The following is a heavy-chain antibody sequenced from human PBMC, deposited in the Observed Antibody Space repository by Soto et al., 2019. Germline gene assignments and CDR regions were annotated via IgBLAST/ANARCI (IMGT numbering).Heavy chain of an antibody. Sequence: EEQLVESGGGLVKPGGSLRLSCAASGFSLSAYSINWVRQAPGKGLEWVSSISSSSTYIYYTDSVKGRFTISRDNAKNSVYLQMTRLRAEDSAVYYCARHYGDFVDWYFDLRGRGTLVTVSS. J-gene: IGHJ2*01. D-gene: IGHD4-17*01. CDR3: ARHYGDFVDWYFDL. CDR1: GFSLSAYS. V-gene: IGHV3-21*01. CDR2: ISSSSTYI.